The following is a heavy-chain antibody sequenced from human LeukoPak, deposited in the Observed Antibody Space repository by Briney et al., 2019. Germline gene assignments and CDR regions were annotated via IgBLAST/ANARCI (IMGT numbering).Heavy chain of an antibody. CDR1: GYTFTGYY. Sequence: GASVKVSCKASGYTFTGYYMHWVRQAPGQGLEWMGWINPNSSGTNYAQKFQGRVTMTRDTSISTAYMELSRLRSEDTAVYYCANGTSWTRSNYYYYMDVWGKGTTVTVSS. CDR3: ANGTSWTRSNYYYYMDV. D-gene: IGHD2-2*01. CDR2: INPNSSGT. V-gene: IGHV1-2*02. J-gene: IGHJ6*03.